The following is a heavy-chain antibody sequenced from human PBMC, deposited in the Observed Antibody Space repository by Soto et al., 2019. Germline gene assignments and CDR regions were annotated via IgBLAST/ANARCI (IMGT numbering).Heavy chain of an antibody. CDR3: VRDRAAAGNYKGMDV. J-gene: IGHJ6*02. D-gene: IGHD6-13*01. CDR1: GFTFSSYS. Sequence: GSLRLSCAASGFTFSSYSMNWVRQAPGNGLEWVSYISSSSSAIYYADSVKGRFTISRDNANNSLYLQMNSLRDEDTAVYYCVRDRAAAGNYKGMDVWGQGKKVT. CDR2: ISSSSSAI. V-gene: IGHV3-48*02.